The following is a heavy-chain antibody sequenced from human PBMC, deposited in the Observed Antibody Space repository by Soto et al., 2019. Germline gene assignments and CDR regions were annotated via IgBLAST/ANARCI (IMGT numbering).Heavy chain of an antibody. CDR3: ARGAGYCSGGSCYQRRSYYGMDV. J-gene: IGHJ6*02. Sequence: SETLSLTCAVYGGSFSGYYWSWIRQPPGKGLEWIGEINHSGSTNYNPSLKSRVTISVDTSKNQFSLKLSSVTAADTAVYYCARGAGYCSGGSCYQRRSYYGMDVWGQGTTVIVSS. V-gene: IGHV4-34*01. CDR1: GGSFSGYY. D-gene: IGHD2-15*01. CDR2: INHSGST.